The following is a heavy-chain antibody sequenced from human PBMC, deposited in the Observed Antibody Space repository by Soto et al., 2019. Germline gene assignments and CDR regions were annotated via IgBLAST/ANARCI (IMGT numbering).Heavy chain of an antibody. J-gene: IGHJ6*03. CDR2: ISGYNGNT. V-gene: IGHV1-18*01. D-gene: IGHD4-4*01. CDR3: AKADSNYAGRFSDYYMDV. Sequence: QVQLVQSGTEVKKPGASVKVSCKASGYTFTSYGISWVRQAPGQGPEWMGWISGYNGNTHYPQKFQGKVTMTTDTSTSTAYMELRSLRSDDTAVYYCAKADSNYAGRFSDYYMDVWGNGTLVTVSS. CDR1: GYTFTSYG.